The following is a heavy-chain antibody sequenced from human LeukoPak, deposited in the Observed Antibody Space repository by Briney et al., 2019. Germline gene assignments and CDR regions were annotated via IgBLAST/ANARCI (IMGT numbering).Heavy chain of an antibody. CDR1: GGSFSGYY. D-gene: IGHD3-10*01. J-gene: IGHJ4*02. Sequence: SETLSLTCAVYGGSFSGYYWSWIRQPPGKGLEWIGEINHSGSTNYNPSLKSRVTISVDTSKNQFSLKLSSVTAADTAVYYCGRSRGVKGYWGQGTLVTVSS. CDR3: GRSRGVKGY. CDR2: INHSGST. V-gene: IGHV4-34*01.